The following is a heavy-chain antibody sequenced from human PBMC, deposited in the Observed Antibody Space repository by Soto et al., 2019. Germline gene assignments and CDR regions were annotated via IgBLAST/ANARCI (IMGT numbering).Heavy chain of an antibody. J-gene: IGHJ4*02. CDR3: ARQSMVRGFPPLFFDY. CDR1: GGSISSRSYS. CDR2: IYYSGSA. D-gene: IGHD3-10*01. V-gene: IGHV4-39*01. Sequence: ASETLSLTCSVSGGSISSRSYSWGWTRQPPGRGLEWIGSIYYSGSAYYNPSLKSRVTMSVDTSKDQFSLKLSSVTAADTAVYYCARQSMVRGFPPLFFDYWGQGILVTVSS.